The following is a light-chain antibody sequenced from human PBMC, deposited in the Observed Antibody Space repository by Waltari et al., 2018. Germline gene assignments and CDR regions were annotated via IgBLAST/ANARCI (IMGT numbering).Light chain of an antibody. CDR1: QTVTNN. CDR2: RAS. J-gene: IGKJ4*01. V-gene: IGKV3-15*01. CDR3: QQYNNWPLT. Sequence: EIVMTQSPATLSLSQGERATLSCRASQTVTNNLAWYQQKPCQAPRLLIYRASTRATSIPARISGSGSGTEFTLTISSLQSEDFAFYYCQQYNNWPLTFGGGTKVEIK.